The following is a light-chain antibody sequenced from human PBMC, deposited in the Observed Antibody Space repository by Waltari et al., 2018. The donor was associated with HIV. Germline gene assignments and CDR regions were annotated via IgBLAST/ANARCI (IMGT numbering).Light chain of an antibody. CDR1: RSNIGNNY. V-gene: IGLV1-51*01. Sequence: QSVLTQPPSASAAPGQTVTISCSGGRSNIGNNYVSWYQQIPGTAPKLLIYDNDKRPSGIPDRFSGSKSGTSATLDITGLQTGDEADYYCGTWDNSVNVVMFGGGTKLTVL. CDR2: DND. CDR3: GTWDNSVNVVM. J-gene: IGLJ3*02.